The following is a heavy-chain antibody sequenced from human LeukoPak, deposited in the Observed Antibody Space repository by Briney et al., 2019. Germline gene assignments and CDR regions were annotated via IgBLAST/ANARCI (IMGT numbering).Heavy chain of an antibody. V-gene: IGHV4-30-2*02. D-gene: IGHD6-13*01. CDR2: IYHSGST. J-gene: IGHJ5*02. Sequence: PSQTLSLTCAVSGGSISSGGYSWSWIRQPPGKGLEWIGYIYHSGSTYYNPSLKSRVTISVDTSKNQFSLKLSSVTAADTAVYYCARSIAAASYTSWGQGTLVTVSS. CDR3: ARSIAAASYTS. CDR1: GGSISSGGYS.